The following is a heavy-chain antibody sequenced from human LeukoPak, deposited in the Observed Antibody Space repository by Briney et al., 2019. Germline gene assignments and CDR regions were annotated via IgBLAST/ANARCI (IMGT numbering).Heavy chain of an antibody. Sequence: ASVKVSCKASGGTFSSYAISWVRQAPGQGLEWMGGIIPIFGTANYAQKFQGRVTITADKSTSTAYMELSSLRSEDTAVYYCARGRDNVVVPAALSGELSYYYYMDVWGKGTTVTVSS. CDR2: IIPIFGTA. CDR1: GGTFSSYA. V-gene: IGHV1-69*06. CDR3: ARGRDNVVVPAALSGELSYYYYMDV. J-gene: IGHJ6*03. D-gene: IGHD2-2*01.